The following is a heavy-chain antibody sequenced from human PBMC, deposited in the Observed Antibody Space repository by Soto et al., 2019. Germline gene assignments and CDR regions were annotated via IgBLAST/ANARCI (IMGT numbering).Heavy chain of an antibody. Sequence: ASVKVSCKASGYTFTSYYMHWVRQAPGQGLEWMGIINPSGGSTSYAQKFQGRVTMTRDTSTSTVYMELSSLRSEDTAVYYCAILSGSYYPPRDYWGQGTLVTVS. CDR1: GYTFTSYY. J-gene: IGHJ4*02. V-gene: IGHV1-46*01. CDR3: AILSGSYYPPRDY. D-gene: IGHD1-26*01. CDR2: INPSGGST.